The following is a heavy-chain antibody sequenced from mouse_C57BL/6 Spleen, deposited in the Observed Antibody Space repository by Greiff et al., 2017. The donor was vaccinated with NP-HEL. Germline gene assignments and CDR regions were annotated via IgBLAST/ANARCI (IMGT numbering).Heavy chain of an antibody. Sequence: QVQLKESGPELVKPGASVKISCKASGYAFSSSWMNWVKQRPGKGLEWIGRIYPGDGDTNYNGKFKGKATLTADKSSSTAYMQLSSLTSEDSAVYFCASGRQGAITTVVAGAMDYWGQGTSVTVSS. V-gene: IGHV1-82*01. J-gene: IGHJ4*01. D-gene: IGHD1-1*01. CDR1: GYAFSSSW. CDR3: ASGRQGAITTVVAGAMDY. CDR2: IYPGDGDT.